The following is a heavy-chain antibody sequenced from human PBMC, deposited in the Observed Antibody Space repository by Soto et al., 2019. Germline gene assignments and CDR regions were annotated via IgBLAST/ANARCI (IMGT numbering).Heavy chain of an antibody. CDR2: INHSGST. CDR1: GGSFSGYY. V-gene: IGHV4-34*01. D-gene: IGHD6-6*01. CDR3: ARGDGAARSFNWFDP. Sequence: SETLSLTCAVYGGSFSGYYWSWIRQPPGKGLEWIGEINHSGSTNYNPSLKSRVTISVDTSKNQFSLKLSSVTAADTAVYYCARGDGAARSFNWFDPWGQGTLVTVSS. J-gene: IGHJ5*02.